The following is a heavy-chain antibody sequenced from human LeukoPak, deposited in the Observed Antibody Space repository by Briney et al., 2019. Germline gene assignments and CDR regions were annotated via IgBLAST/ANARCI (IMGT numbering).Heavy chain of an antibody. CDR1: GYTFTSYY. CDR3: ARRDFDWSFDY. Sequence: ASVKVSCKASGYTFTSYYIHWVRQAPGQGLEWMGIVSPSGGGTTYAQKFQGRVTMTRDTSTSTVYMELSSLRSEDTAVYYCARRDFDWSFDYWGQGTLVTVSS. D-gene: IGHD3-9*01. J-gene: IGHJ4*02. V-gene: IGHV1-46*01. CDR2: VSPSGGGT.